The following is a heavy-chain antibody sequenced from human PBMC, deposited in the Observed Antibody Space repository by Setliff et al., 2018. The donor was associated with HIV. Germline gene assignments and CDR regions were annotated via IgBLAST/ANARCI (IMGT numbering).Heavy chain of an antibody. Sequence: LRLSCAASRFDFNNYWMCWVRQAPGKGLEWVSFISSSAGSTYYSDSVKGRFTISRDNPKNSLYLQMASLRAEDTAVYYCARDDSNGNTDAFDIWGQGTTDTVSS. CDR3: ARDDSNGNTDAFDI. CDR1: RFDFNNYW. V-gene: IGHV3-21*04. CDR2: ISSSAGST. D-gene: IGHD5-18*01. J-gene: IGHJ3*02.